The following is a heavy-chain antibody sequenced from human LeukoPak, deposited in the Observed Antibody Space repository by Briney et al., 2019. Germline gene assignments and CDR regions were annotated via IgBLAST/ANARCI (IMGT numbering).Heavy chain of an antibody. CDR2: IYHSGST. D-gene: IGHD7-27*01. Sequence: PSETLSLTCTDSGGSISSSSYSWDWIRQPPGKGLEWIGNIYHSGSTCYNPSLKSRVTISVDTSENQFSLKLSSVTAADTAVYYCARTNWGFSAFDYWGQGTLVTVSS. V-gene: IGHV4-39*01. CDR3: ARTNWGFSAFDY. CDR1: GGSISSSSYS. J-gene: IGHJ4*02.